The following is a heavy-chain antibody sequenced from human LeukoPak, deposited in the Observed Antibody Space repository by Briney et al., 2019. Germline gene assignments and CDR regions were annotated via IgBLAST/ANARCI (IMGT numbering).Heavy chain of an antibody. CDR3: AKVYSKDGYNDDDAFDI. D-gene: IGHD5-24*01. Sequence: PGGSLRLSCTASGFTFSTYGMHWVRQAPGKGLEWVAVISYDGSNKYYADSVKGRFTISRDNSKNTLYLQMNSLRAEDTAVYYCAKVYSKDGYNDDDAFDIWGQGTMVTVSS. CDR2: ISYDGSNK. V-gene: IGHV3-30*18. J-gene: IGHJ3*02. CDR1: GFTFSTYG.